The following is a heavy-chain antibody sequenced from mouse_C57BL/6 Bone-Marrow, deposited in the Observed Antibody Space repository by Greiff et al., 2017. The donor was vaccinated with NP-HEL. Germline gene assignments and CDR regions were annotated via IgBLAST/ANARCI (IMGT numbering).Heavy chain of an antibody. Sequence: VQLQESGAELARPGASVKLSCKASGYTFTSYGISWVKQRTGQGLEWIGEIYPRSGNTYYNEKFKGKATLTADKSSSTAYMELRSLTSEDSAVYFCARPYYGSSLDYWGQGTTLTVSS. CDR2: IYPRSGNT. J-gene: IGHJ2*01. D-gene: IGHD1-1*01. V-gene: IGHV1-81*01. CDR3: ARPYYGSSLDY. CDR1: GYTFTSYG.